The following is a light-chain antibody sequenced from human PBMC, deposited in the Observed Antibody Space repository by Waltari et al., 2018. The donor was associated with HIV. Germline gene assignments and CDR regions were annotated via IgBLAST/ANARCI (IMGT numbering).Light chain of an antibody. CDR1: SSDVGSYNL. J-gene: IGLJ1*01. CDR3: CSYAGSSTFYV. Sequence: QSALTQPASVSGSPGQSITISCTGTSSDVGSYNLVSWYQQHPGKAPKLMIYEVSRLPSGVSNRVSGSKSGNTASRTSSGIQAEDEADYYCCSYAGSSTFYVFGTGTKVTVL. CDR2: EVS. V-gene: IGLV2-23*02.